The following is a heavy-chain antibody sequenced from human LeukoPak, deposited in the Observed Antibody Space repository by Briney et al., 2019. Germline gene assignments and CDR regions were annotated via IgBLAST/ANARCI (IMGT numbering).Heavy chain of an antibody. V-gene: IGHV3-21*01. Sequence: GGSLRLSCAASGFTFSSYSMNWVRQAPGKGLEWVSSISSSSSYIYYADSVKGRFTISRDNAKNSLYLQMNSLRAADTAVYYCARDSVRVGYGSGSLPFYWGQGTLVTVSS. J-gene: IGHJ4*02. CDR2: ISSSSSYI. D-gene: IGHD3-10*01. CDR1: GFTFSSYS. CDR3: ARDSVRVGYGSGSLPFY.